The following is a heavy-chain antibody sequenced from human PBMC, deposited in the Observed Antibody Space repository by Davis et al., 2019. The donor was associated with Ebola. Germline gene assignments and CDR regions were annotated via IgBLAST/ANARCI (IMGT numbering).Heavy chain of an antibody. D-gene: IGHD3-10*01. CDR2: ISKYGTDQ. CDR3: AKDRWEFTRYFDS. V-gene: IGHV3-30*18. J-gene: IGHJ4*02. CDR1: GFTFSIYA. Sequence: GASLKISCAASGFTFSIYAMHWVRRAPGKGLEWVALISKYGTDQYYADSVKGRFTISRDNSKNTVYLQINSLRAEDTAVYYCAKDRWEFTRYFDSWGQGTLVTVSS.